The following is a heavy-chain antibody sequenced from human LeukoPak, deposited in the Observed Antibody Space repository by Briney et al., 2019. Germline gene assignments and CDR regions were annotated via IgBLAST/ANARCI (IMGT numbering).Heavy chain of an antibody. CDR1: GYTFTSYG. CDR2: ISAYNGNT. J-gene: IGHJ6*02. V-gene: IGHV1-18*01. CDR3: ARVSLRIDYYYYYGMDV. Sequence: ASVKVSCKASGYTFTSYGISWVRQAPGQGLEWMGWISAYNGNTNYAQKLQGRVTMTTDTSTSTAYMELRSLRSDDTAVYYCARVSLRIDYYYYYGMDVCGQGTTVTVSS. D-gene: IGHD3-10*01.